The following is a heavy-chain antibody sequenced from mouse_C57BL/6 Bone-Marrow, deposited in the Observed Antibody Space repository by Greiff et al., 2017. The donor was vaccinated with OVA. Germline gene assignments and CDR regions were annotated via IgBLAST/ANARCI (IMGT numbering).Heavy chain of an antibody. CDR2: IDPSDSET. V-gene: IGHV1-52*01. CDR1: GYTFTSYW. D-gene: IGHD2-2*01. J-gene: IGHJ3*01. Sequence: LQLQQPGAELVRPGSSVKLSCKASGYTFTSYWLHWVKQRPIQGLEWIGNIDPSDSETHYHQKFKDKATLTVVKSSSTAYMQRSILTSEDSAVYYWARSGVTAQGVAYWGQGTLGTVSA. CDR3: ARSGVTAQGVAY.